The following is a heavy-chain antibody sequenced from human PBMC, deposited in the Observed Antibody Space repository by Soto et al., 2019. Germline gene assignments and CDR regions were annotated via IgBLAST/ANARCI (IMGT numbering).Heavy chain of an antibody. CDR2: IYHSGST. D-gene: IGHD2-2*01. CDR1: GGSISSGGYS. V-gene: IGHV4-30-2*01. CDR3: TRGLGYCSTTGCRNNWFDP. J-gene: IGHJ5*02. Sequence: PSETLSLTCAVSGGSISSGGYSWSWIRQPPGKGLECIGYIYHSGSTYYNPSLKSRVTISVDRSKNQFSLKLSSVTAADTAVYYCTRGLGYCSTTGCRNNWFDPWGQGTLVTVSS.